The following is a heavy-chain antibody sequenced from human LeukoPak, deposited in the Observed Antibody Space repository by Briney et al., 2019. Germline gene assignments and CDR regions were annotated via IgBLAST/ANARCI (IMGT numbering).Heavy chain of an antibody. CDR1: GGSISSSNYY. CDR3: ARHCSSSRPNFDY. CDR2: IYNSGST. D-gene: IGHD6-13*01. J-gene: IGHJ4*02. V-gene: IGHV4-39*01. Sequence: SETLSLTCTVSGGSISSSNYYWGWIRQPPGKGLEWIGSIYNSGSTYYNPSLKSRVTISVDTSKNQFSLKLSSVTAADTAVYYCARHCSSSRPNFDYWGQGTLVTVSS.